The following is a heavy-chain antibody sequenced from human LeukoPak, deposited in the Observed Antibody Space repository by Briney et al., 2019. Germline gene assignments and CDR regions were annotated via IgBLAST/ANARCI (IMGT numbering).Heavy chain of an antibody. CDR1: GFTFSNYA. D-gene: IGHD3-3*01. Sequence: GGSLRLSCAASGFTFSNYAMSWVRQAPGKGLDWVSAISGSGGSTYYADSVKGRFTISRDNSKNTLYLPMNSLRAEDTAVYYCAKDFTANYDFWSGYPHWGQGTLVTVSS. V-gene: IGHV3-23*01. CDR3: AKDFTANYDFWSGYPH. CDR2: ISGSGGST. J-gene: IGHJ4*02.